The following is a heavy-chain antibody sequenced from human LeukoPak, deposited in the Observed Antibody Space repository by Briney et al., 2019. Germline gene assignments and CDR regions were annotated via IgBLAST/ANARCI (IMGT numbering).Heavy chain of an antibody. CDR2: ISSNSNYI. Sequence: KPGGSLRLSCAASGFTFSSYSMNWVRQAPGKGLEWVSSISSNSNYIYYADSVKGRFTISRGNAKNSLYLQMNSLRDEDTAVYYCARENWGSGYYFDYWGQGTLVTVSS. V-gene: IGHV3-21*01. D-gene: IGHD7-27*01. CDR1: GFTFSSYS. CDR3: ARENWGSGYYFDY. J-gene: IGHJ4*02.